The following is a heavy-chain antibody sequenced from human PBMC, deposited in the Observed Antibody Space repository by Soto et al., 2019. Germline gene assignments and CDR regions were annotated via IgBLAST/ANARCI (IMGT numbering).Heavy chain of an antibody. Sequence: QVQLVQSGAEVRKPGSSVKVSCKASGGTFSRHAISWVRQAPGQGLEWMGGIIPIFGTANHAQKFQGRVTIIADESTSTVYMEVRSLRSEDTAMYYCARGWGYDSNDYYYAYWGQGTLVIVSS. V-gene: IGHV1-69*01. D-gene: IGHD3-22*01. CDR2: IIPIFGTA. CDR3: ARGWGYDSNDYYYAY. J-gene: IGHJ4*02. CDR1: GGTFSRHA.